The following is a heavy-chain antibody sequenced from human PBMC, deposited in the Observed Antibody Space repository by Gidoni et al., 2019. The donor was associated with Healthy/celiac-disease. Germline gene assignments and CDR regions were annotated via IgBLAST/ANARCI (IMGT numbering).Heavy chain of an antibody. V-gene: IGHV3-23*01. D-gene: IGHD4-17*01. CDR1: GFPFSSYA. CDR2: IRGSVGRK. CDR3: AKAPSLATVTRYYLDY. Sequence: EVQLLESGGGLVQPGGSLRLSCAASGFPFSSYAMSWVRQAPGKGLEWVSAIRGSVGRKYYADSVKGRFTISRDNSKNTLYLQMNSLRAEDTAVYYCAKAPSLATVTRYYLDYWGQGTLVTVSS. J-gene: IGHJ4*02.